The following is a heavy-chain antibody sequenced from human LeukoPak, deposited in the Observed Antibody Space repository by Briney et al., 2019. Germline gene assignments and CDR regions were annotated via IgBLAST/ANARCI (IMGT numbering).Heavy chain of an antibody. CDR2: INPSGGST. V-gene: IGHV1-46*01. CDR1: GYIFTSYY. D-gene: IGHD6-19*01. J-gene: IGHJ4*02. Sequence: ASVKVSCKASGYIFTSYYMHWVRQAPGRGLEWMGIINPSGGSTSYAQKFQGRVTMTRDTSTSTVYMELSSLRSEDTAVYYCGLLQLASSGRPELGDYFDYWGQGTLVTVSS. CDR3: GLLQLASSGRPELGDYFDY.